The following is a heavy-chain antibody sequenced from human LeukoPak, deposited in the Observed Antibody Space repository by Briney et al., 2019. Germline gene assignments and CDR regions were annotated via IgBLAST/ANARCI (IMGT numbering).Heavy chain of an antibody. CDR2: IYASGKT. Sequence: SETLSLTCTVSGDSISSGRYYWSWVRQPAGKELEWIGRIYASGKTDYNPYTPSLKSRVIVSLDTSKNQFSLFLTSGTAADTAVYYCARGPGNLDVWGKGTTVTVSS. V-gene: IGHV4-61*02. CDR1: GDSISSGRYY. J-gene: IGHJ6*04. CDR3: ARGPGNLDV. D-gene: IGHD3-10*01.